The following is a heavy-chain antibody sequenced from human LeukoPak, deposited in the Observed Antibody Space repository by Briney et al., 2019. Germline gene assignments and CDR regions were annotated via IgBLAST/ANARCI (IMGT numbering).Heavy chain of an antibody. Sequence: SETLSLTCGVYGGSFSGYYWTWIRQSPGMGLEWIGEIIHSGSTNYNPSLTSRVTISVDASKNQFSLELSSVTAADTAVYYCARGVLVTVYAAFDYWGQGTLVTVSS. V-gene: IGHV4-34*01. CDR3: ARGVLVTVYAAFDY. CDR2: IIHSGST. D-gene: IGHD2-8*01. J-gene: IGHJ4*02. CDR1: GGSFSGYY.